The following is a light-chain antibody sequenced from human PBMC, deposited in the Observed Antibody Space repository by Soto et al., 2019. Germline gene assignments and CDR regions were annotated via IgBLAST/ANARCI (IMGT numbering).Light chain of an antibody. CDR1: QSIESW. Sequence: DIQMTQSPSTLSASVGDTVIITCRASQSIESWLAWYQQKPGKAPKLLIYEASSLESGVPSRFSGSASGTEFTLTISSLQPDDFASYYCQQYHSYSLTFGQGTKVDIK. J-gene: IGKJ1*01. CDR3: QQYHSYSLT. CDR2: EAS. V-gene: IGKV1-5*01.